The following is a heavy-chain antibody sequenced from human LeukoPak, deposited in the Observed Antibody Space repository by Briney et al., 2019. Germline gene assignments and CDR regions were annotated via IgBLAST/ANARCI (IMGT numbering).Heavy chain of an antibody. CDR3: ARDHVPNFDWLLPPEYNWFDP. J-gene: IGHJ5*02. D-gene: IGHD3-9*01. CDR1: GHTFTSYG. CDR2: ISAYNGNT. Sequence: ASVKVSCKASGHTFTSYGISWVRQAPGQGLEWMGWISAYNGNTNYAQKLQGRVTMTTDTSTSTAYMELRSLRSDDTAVYYCARDHVPNFDWLLPPEYNWFDPWGQGTLVTVSS. V-gene: IGHV1-18*01.